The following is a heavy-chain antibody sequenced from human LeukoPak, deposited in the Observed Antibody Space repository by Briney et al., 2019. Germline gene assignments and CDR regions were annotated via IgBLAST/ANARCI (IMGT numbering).Heavy chain of an antibody. CDR1: GDSISSYY. Sequence: KPSETLSLTCTVSGDSISSYYWTWIRQPPGKGLEWIGCLYYSGSTDYDPSLKSRVTISVDTSKNQFSLRLSSVTAADTAVYYCARGRANFDYWGQGTLVTVSS. CDR3: ARGRANFDY. J-gene: IGHJ4*02. V-gene: IGHV4-59*01. CDR2: LYYSGST.